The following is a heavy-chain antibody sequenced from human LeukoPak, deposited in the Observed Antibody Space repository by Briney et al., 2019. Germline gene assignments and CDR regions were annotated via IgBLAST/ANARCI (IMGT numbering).Heavy chain of an antibody. D-gene: IGHD2-2*03. Sequence: GGSLRLSCAASGFTFSSYGMHWVRQAPGKGLEWVAFIRYDGSNKYYSDSVKGRFTISRDSSKNTLYLQMNSLRAEDTAVYYCAKTGYCSSTSCSIYYFDYWGQGTLVTVSS. CDR2: IRYDGSNK. CDR3: AKTGYCSSTSCSIYYFDY. V-gene: IGHV3-30*02. J-gene: IGHJ4*02. CDR1: GFTFSSYG.